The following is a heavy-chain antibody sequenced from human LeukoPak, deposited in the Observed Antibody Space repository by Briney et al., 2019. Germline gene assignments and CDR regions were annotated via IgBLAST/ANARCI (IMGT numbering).Heavy chain of an antibody. Sequence: ASVKVSCKASGYTFTSYYMHWVRQAPGQGLEWMGIINPSGGSTSYAQKFQGRVTMTRDMSTSTVYMELSSLRSEDTAVYYCARDRGDYYDSSGYYLDYWGQGTLVTVSS. J-gene: IGHJ4*02. CDR3: ARDRGDYYDSSGYYLDY. V-gene: IGHV1-46*01. D-gene: IGHD3-22*01. CDR1: GYTFTSYY. CDR2: INPSGGST.